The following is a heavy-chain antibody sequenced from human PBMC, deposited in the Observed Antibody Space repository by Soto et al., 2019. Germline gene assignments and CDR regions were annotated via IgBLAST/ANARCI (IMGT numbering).Heavy chain of an antibody. Sequence: ESGGGVVQPGRSLRLSCAASGFTFSSYGMHWVRQAPGKGLEWVAVIWYDGSNKYYADSVKGRFTISRDNSKNTLYLQMYSLRAEDTAVYYCAREGPPTGTTLGYYYYGMDVWGQGTTVTVSS. CDR3: AREGPPTGTTLGYYYYGMDV. V-gene: IGHV3-33*01. CDR1: GFTFSSYG. CDR2: IWYDGSNK. D-gene: IGHD1-7*01. J-gene: IGHJ6*02.